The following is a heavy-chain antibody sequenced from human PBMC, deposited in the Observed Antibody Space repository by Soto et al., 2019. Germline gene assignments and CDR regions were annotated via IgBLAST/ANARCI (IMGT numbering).Heavy chain of an antibody. V-gene: IGHV3-21*01. CDR1: GFTFSSYS. CDR3: ARDKFSSAGWFDP. J-gene: IGHJ5*02. CDR2: ISSSSSYI. D-gene: IGHD6-6*01. Sequence: DVQLVESGGGLVKPGGSLRLSCAASGFTFSSYSMNWVRQAPGKGLEWVSSISSSSSYIYYADSVKGRFTISRDNAKNSLYLQMNSLRAEDTAVYYCARDKFSSAGWFDPWGQGTLVTVSS.